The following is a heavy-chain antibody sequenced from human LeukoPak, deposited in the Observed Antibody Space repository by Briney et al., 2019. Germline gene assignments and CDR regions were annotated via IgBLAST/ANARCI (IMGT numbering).Heavy chain of an antibody. CDR3: ARELATMLYYFDY. CDR2: IYTSGST. CDR1: GGSISSGSYY. V-gene: IGHV4-61*02. Sequence: KTSQTLSLTCTVSGGSISSGSYYWSWIRQPAGKGLEWIGRIYTSGSTNYNPALKSRVTISVDTSKNQFSLNLSSVTAADTAVYYCARELATMLYYFDYWGQGTLVTVSS. J-gene: IGHJ4*02. D-gene: IGHD5-24*01.